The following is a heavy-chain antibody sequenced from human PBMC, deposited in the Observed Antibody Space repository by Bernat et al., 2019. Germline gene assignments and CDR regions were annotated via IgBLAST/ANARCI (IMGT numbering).Heavy chain of an antibody. D-gene: IGHD1-7*01. V-gene: IGHV3-33*01. CDR1: GFTISSNG. CDR2: IWYDGSIK. CDR3: VGESIPGTVYNWLDP. J-gene: IGHJ5*02. Sequence: QVQLAEPGGGVVQPGMTLRLSCAASGFTISSNGLHWVSQAPGKGLEWVAVIWYDGSIKYHADSVKGRFTISRENSKNTLYLRMNNPRVEDTAVYCCVGESIPGTVYNWLDPWGQGTLVSVPS.